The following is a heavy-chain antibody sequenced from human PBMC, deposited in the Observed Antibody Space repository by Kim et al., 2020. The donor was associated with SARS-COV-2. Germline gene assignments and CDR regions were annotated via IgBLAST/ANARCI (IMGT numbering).Heavy chain of an antibody. CDR3: ARASSEDGAFDI. V-gene: IGHV3-13*01. J-gene: IGHJ3*02. D-gene: IGHD2-2*01. Sequence: YYPGSVKGRFTISRENAKNSLYLQMNSLRAGDTAVYYCARASSEDGAFDIWGQGTMVTVSS.